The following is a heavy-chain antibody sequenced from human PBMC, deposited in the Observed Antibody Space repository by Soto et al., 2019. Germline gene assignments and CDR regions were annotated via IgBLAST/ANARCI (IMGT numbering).Heavy chain of an antibody. CDR1: GGSISNYY. V-gene: IGHV4-59*08. CDR3: AGVVVPAAMLGGYGSGSYYFDY. CDR2: IYYSGST. J-gene: IGHJ4*02. Sequence: PSETLSLTYTVSGGSISNYYWSWIRQPPGKGLEWIGYIYYSGSTNYNPSLKSRVTISVDTSKNQFSLKLSSVTAADTAVYYCAGVVVPAAMLGGYGSGSYYFDYWGQGTLVTVSS. D-gene: IGHD2-2*01.